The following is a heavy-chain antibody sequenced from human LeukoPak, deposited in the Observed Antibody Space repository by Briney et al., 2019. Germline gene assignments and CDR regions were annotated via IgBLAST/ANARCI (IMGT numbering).Heavy chain of an antibody. V-gene: IGHV1-24*01. CDR1: GYTLTELS. D-gene: IGHD2-2*01. CDR3: ATGGCSSTSCPFDY. J-gene: IGHJ4*02. CDR2: FDPEDGET. Sequence: ASVKVSCKVSGYTLTELSMHWVRQAPGKGLEWMGGFDPEDGETIYAQKFQGRVTMTEDTSTDTAYMELSSLRSEDTAVYYCATGGCSSTSCPFDYWGQGTLVTVSS.